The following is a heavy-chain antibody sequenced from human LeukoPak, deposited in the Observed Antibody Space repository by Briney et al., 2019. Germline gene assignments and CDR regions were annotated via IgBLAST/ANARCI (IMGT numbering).Heavy chain of an antibody. Sequence: GGSLRLSCAASGFTFSNYAMSWVRQAPGKGLEWVSSISGSAYSTYYADSVKGRFTISRDNSKNTLYLQMNSLRAEDTAVYYCAKGEGYCSGGNCYYYYYMDVWGKETTVTASS. CDR2: ISGSAYST. CDR3: AKGEGYCSGGNCYYYYYMDV. V-gene: IGHV3-23*01. CDR1: GFTFSNYA. J-gene: IGHJ6*03. D-gene: IGHD2-15*01.